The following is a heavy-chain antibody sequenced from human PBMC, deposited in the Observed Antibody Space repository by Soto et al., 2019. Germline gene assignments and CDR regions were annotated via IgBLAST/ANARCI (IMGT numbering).Heavy chain of an antibody. CDR2: IYYSGST. J-gene: IGHJ1*01. CDR3: ARQGSGWFVEWYFQH. V-gene: IGHV4-59*01. Sequence: SETLSLTCTVSGGSISSYYWSWIRQPPGKGLEWIGYIYYSGSTNYNPSLKSRVTISVDTSKNQFSLKLSSVTAADTAVYYCARQGSGWFVEWYFQHWGQGTLVTVSS. D-gene: IGHD6-19*01. CDR1: GGSISSYY.